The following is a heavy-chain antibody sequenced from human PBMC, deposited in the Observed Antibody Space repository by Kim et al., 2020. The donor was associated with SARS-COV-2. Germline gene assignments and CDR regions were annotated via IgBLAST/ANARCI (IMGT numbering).Heavy chain of an antibody. V-gene: IGHV7-4-1*02. Sequence: TGNQTYAQGFTGRFVFSLDTSVSTAYLQISSLKAEDTAVYYCARTRSMDFWGQGTTVTVSS. CDR2: TGNQ. J-gene: IGHJ6*02. CDR3: ARTRSMDF.